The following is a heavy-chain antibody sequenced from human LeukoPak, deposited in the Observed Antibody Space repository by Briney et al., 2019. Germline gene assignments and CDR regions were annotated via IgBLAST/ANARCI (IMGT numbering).Heavy chain of an antibody. Sequence: ASVKVSCKASGYTFTGYYIHWVRQAPGQGLEWMGWINPDSGGTNYAQIFQGRVTMTRDTSISTAYMELNRLRSDDTAVYYCARVASDVYSDYWGQGTLVTVSS. V-gene: IGHV1-2*02. CDR3: ARVASDVYSDY. J-gene: IGHJ4*02. CDR1: GYTFTGYY. CDR2: INPDSGGT.